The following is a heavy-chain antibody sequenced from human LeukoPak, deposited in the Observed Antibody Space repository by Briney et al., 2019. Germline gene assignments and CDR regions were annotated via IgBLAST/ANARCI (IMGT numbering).Heavy chain of an antibody. V-gene: IGHV1-2*02. Sequence: ASVKVSCKASGYTFTGHYMHWVRQAPGQGLEWMGWINPNSGGTNYAQKFQGRVTMTRDTSISTAYMELSRLRSDDTAVYYCARAVCSTSCYWELNAFDIWGQGTMVTVSS. CDR2: INPNSGGT. D-gene: IGHD2-2*01. J-gene: IGHJ3*02. CDR1: GYTFTGHY. CDR3: ARAVCSTSCYWELNAFDI.